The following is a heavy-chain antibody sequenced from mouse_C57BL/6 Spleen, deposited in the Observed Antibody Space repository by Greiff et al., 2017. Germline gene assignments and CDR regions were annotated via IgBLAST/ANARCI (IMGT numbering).Heavy chain of an antibody. CDR2: IAPNSGGT. CDR1: CYTFTSYW. J-gene: IGHJ2*01. CDR3: ARYGYYFHYFDY. V-gene: IGHV1-72*01. Sequence: QVQLQQPGAELVKPGASVKLSCKASCYTFTSYWMHWVKQRPGRGLEWIGRIAPNSGGTKYNEKFKSKATLTVDKPSSTAYMQLSSLTSEDSAVYYCARYGYYFHYFDYWGQGTTRTVST. D-gene: IGHD1-2*01.